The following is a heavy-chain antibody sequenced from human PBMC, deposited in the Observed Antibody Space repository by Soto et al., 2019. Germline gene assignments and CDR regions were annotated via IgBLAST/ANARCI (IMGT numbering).Heavy chain of an antibody. CDR2: ISNSGGGT. D-gene: IGHD3-3*01. CDR3: AKALSYDFWSGSFDY. Sequence: EVQLLESGGGLVQPGGSLRLSCAASGFTFNIYAMTWVRQAPGNGLEWVSTISNSGGGTYYADSVKGRFTISRDNSKNTLFLQMNSLRAEDTAVYYCAKALSYDFWSGSFDYWGQGTLVTVSS. V-gene: IGHV3-23*01. J-gene: IGHJ4*02. CDR1: GFTFNIYA.